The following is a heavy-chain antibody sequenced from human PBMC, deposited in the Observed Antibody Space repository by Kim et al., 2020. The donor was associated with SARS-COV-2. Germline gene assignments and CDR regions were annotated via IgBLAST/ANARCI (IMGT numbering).Heavy chain of an antibody. CDR3: TRDLWAAAGL. V-gene: IGHV4-4*02. Sequence: GSNNYHPSLKSRVIISIDKSKNQFSLKLSSVTAADTAVYYCTRDLWAAAGLWGQGTLVIVSS. CDR2: GSN. D-gene: IGHD6-13*01. J-gene: IGHJ4*02.